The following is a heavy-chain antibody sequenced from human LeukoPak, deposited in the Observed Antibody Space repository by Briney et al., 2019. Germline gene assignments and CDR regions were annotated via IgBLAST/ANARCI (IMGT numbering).Heavy chain of an antibody. D-gene: IGHD4-23*01. CDR1: GYTFTSYD. J-gene: IGHJ4*02. Sequence: ASVKVSCKASGYTFTSYDINWVRQATGQGLEWMGWLNPNSGYTGYAQKFQGRATIIRNTSISTAYMELSSLRSEDTAVYYCARSTYGGNSVYYYWGQGTLVTVSS. CDR3: ARSTYGGNSVYYY. CDR2: LNPNSGYT. V-gene: IGHV1-8*03.